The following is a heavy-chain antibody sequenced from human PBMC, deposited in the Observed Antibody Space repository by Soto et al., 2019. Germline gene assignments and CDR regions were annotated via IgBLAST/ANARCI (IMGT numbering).Heavy chain of an antibody. D-gene: IGHD3-3*01. J-gene: IGHJ4*02. Sequence: QITLNESGPTQVKPRQTLTLTCTFSGFSLTTSGVGVGWIRQSPGKAPEWLALIYWDDDKRYSPSLKNRLTITKDTSKHQVVLTMADLDPADTSIYYCAHRVLRTVFGLVTTAAISFAFWGQGTPVAVSS. V-gene: IGHV2-5*02. CDR1: GFSLTTSGVG. CDR2: IYWDDDK. CDR3: AHRVLRTVFGLVTTAAISFAF.